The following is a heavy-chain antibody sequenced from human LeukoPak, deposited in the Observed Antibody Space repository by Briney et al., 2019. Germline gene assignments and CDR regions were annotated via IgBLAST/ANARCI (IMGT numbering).Heavy chain of an antibody. J-gene: IGHJ4*02. CDR3: ARDAMYYGSGYYFDY. CDR2: IYTSGST. V-gene: IGHV4-61*02. D-gene: IGHD3-10*01. CDR1: GGSISSGSYY. Sequence: SETLSLTCTVSGGSISSGSYYWSWIRQPAGKGLEWIGRIYTSGSTNYKPSLKSRVTISVDTSKNQFSLKLSSVTAADTAVYYCARDAMYYGSGYYFDYWGQGTLVTVSS.